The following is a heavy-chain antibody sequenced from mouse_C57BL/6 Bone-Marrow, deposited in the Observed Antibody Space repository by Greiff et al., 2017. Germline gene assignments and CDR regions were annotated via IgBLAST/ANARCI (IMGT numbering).Heavy chain of an antibody. CDR3: ARDGGYDGTFYAMDY. J-gene: IGHJ4*01. V-gene: IGHV14-3*01. CDR1: GFKIKNTC. D-gene: IGHD2-2*01. CDR2: IDTVNGNT. Sequence: EVKLVESVAELVRPGASVKLSCTASGFKIKNTCMHWVKQRPEQCLEWIGWIDTVNGNTKYAPKFQGKATLPADTSSNTAYLQLSSLSSEDTAIYYCARDGGYDGTFYAMDYWGQGTSVTVSS.